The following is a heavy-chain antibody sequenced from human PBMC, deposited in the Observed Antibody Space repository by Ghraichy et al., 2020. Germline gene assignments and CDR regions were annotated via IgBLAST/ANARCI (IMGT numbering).Heavy chain of an antibody. J-gene: IGHJ2*01. CDR1: GFTVSTNY. D-gene: IGHD2/OR15-2a*01. CDR2: IYNDGRT. CDR3: AGGPAGFFFY. Sequence: GGSLRLSCAGSGFTVSTNYMTWVRQAPGKGLESVAVIYNDGRTFYSDSVRGRFSISRENSKNSLFLQLDTLRAEDTAVYHCAGGPAGFFFYWCRGTLVTVSS. V-gene: IGHV3-53*01.